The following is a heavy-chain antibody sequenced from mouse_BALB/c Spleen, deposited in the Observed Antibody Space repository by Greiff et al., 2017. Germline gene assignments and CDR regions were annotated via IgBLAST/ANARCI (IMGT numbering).Heavy chain of an antibody. CDR3: ARGSDGYYVLDY. Sequence: EVHLVESGGGLVKPGGSLKLSCAASGFTFSDYYMYWVRQTPEKRLEWVATISDGGSYTYYPDSVKGRFTISRDNAKNNLYLQMSSLKSEDTAMYYCARGSDGYYVLDYWGQGTTLTVSS. D-gene: IGHD2-3*01. J-gene: IGHJ2*01. CDR2: ISDGGSYT. CDR1: GFTFSDYY. V-gene: IGHV5-4*02.